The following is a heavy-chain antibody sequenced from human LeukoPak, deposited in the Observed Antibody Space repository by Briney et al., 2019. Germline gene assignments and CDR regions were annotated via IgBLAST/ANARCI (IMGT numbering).Heavy chain of an antibody. V-gene: IGHV3-11*01. Sequence: GGSLRLSCAASGFTLNDFYVSWIRQAPGKGLGWGSDIGSSDNIISYADSVKGRFTISRDIAKNSLYLQVNSLRVEDTAVYYCAREVVAGTFDSWGQGTLVTVSS. J-gene: IGHJ4*02. CDR2: IGSSDNII. CDR3: AREVVAGTFDS. D-gene: IGHD6-19*01. CDR1: GFTLNDFY.